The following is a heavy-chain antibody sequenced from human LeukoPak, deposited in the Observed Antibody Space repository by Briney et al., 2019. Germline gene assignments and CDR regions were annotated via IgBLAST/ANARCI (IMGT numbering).Heavy chain of an antibody. CDR3: ARDPGGGSSWSRFDY. V-gene: IGHV3-74*01. Sequence: GGSLRLSCAASGFTFSSYWMHWVRQAPGKGLVWVSRINTDGSSTSYADSVKGRFTISRDNAKNTLYLQMNSLRAEDTAVYYCARDPGGGSSWSRFDYWGQGTLVTVSS. J-gene: IGHJ4*02. CDR1: GFTFSSYW. CDR2: INTDGSST. D-gene: IGHD6-13*01.